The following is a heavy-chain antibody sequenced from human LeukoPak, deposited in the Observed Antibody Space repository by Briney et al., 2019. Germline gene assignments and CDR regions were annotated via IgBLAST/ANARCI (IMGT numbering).Heavy chain of an antibody. V-gene: IGHV3-23*01. CDR2: ISGSGGST. Sequence: GGSLRLSCAASGFTFSSYAMSWVRQAPGKGLEWVSAISGSGGSTYYADSVKGRFTISRDNAKNSLYLQMNSLRAEDTAVYYCARGIFMIGSPRPEDYWGQGTLVTGPS. CDR1: GFTFSSYA. J-gene: IGHJ4*02. D-gene: IGHD3-22*01. CDR3: ARGIFMIGSPRPEDY.